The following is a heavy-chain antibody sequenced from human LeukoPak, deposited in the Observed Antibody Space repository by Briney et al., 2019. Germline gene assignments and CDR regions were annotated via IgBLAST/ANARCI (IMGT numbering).Heavy chain of an antibody. V-gene: IGHV3-7*01. CDR2: INEDGSGT. J-gene: IGHJ4*02. D-gene: IGHD4-17*01. Sequence: GGSVRLSCAASGFTFSRYFMSWVRQTPGKGLEWLANINEDGSGTYYVDAVKGRFTISRDNAKNSLYLQMNSLRAEDTAVYYCARLTTMTTTGGPFDYWGQGTLVTVSS. CDR1: GFTFSRYF. CDR3: ARLTTMTTTGGPFDY.